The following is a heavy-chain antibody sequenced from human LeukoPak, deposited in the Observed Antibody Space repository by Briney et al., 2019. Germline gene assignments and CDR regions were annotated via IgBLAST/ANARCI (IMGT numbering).Heavy chain of an antibody. V-gene: IGHV4-59*08. CDR3: ARRDYYGSGSGHWFDP. CDR2: IFSSGTT. J-gene: IGHJ5*02. Sequence: PSETLSLTCSVSGGSINSNYWSWIRQPPGKGLEWIGYIFSSGTTNYNPSLKSRVTISVDTSENQFSLRLNSLTAADTAVYYCARRDYYGSGSGHWFDPWGQGTLVTVSS. CDR1: GGSINSNY. D-gene: IGHD3-10*01.